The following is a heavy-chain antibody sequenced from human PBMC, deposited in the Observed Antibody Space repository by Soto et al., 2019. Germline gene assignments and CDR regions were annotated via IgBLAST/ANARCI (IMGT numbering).Heavy chain of an antibody. CDR1: GFTLSSYA. V-gene: IGHV3-23*01. CDR2: ISGSGVST. J-gene: IGHJ6*02. CDR3: AKDQGGSGYSYMNYYYGMDV. D-gene: IGHD5-18*01. Sequence: GGSLRLSCAASGFTLSSYAMSWVRQSPGKGLEWVSGISGSGVSTYYADSVKGRFTISRDNSKKTLYVQMNSLRADDTAVYYCAKDQGGSGYSYMNYYYGMDVWGQGTTVTVSS.